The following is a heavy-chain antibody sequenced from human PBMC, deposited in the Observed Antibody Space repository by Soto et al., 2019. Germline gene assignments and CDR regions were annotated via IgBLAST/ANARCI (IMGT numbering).Heavy chain of an antibody. CDR1: GFTFSDYA. D-gene: IGHD1-1*01. CDR3: SNSWGRSPAYDWDH. J-gene: IGHJ4*02. Sequence: EVESLESGGGRVQPGGSLRLACAASGFTFSDYAMSWVRKAPGKGLEWVAGISGSGGTTYYADSVKGRFTISRVNSRKTLYLQVNSFRAAVTATYVCSNSWGRSPAYDWDHWGQGTLVIVSS. V-gene: IGHV3-23*01. CDR2: ISGSGGTT.